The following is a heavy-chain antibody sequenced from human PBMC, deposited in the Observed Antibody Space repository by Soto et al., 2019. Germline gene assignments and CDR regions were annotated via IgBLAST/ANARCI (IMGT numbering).Heavy chain of an antibody. V-gene: IGHV1-18*01. CDR1: GYTFTRYG. J-gene: IGHJ6*02. CDR2: INTYNGKT. D-gene: IGHD3-16*01. Sequence: QVQLVQSGAEVKNPGASVKVSCKASGYTFTRYGIGWARQAPGQGLEWMGWINTYNGKTYYAQNVQGRVTLTTDTXSSTAYMELRSLRSNDTAIYYCAMVDVYVTPSPQDVWGQGTTVIVSS. CDR3: AMVDVYVTPSPQDV.